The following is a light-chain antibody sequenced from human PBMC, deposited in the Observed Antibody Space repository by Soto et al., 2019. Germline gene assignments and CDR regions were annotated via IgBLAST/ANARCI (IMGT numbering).Light chain of an antibody. Sequence: DIQMTQSPASLSASVGDRVTITFLASQSISTYLNWYQQKPGKAPKLVIYAASSLQSGVPSRFSGSGSGTDFTLTISSLQPEDVATYYCQKYNSAPRKFGQGTKVDIK. CDR3: QKYNSAPRK. V-gene: IGKV1-39*01. CDR1: QSISTY. J-gene: IGKJ1*01. CDR2: AAS.